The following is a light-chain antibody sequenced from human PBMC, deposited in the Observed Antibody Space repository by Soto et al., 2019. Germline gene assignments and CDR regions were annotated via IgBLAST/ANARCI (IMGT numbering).Light chain of an antibody. CDR3: SSYTSSRTRV. CDR2: DVS. J-gene: IGLJ2*01. V-gene: IGLV2-14*03. CDR1: SSDVGGYNS. Sequence: QSALTQPASMSGSPGQSITISCTGASSDVGGYNSVSWYQQHPGKAPKLMIYDVSNRPSGVSNRFSGSKSGNTASLTISGLQAEDEADYYCSSYTSSRTRVFGGGTKVTVL.